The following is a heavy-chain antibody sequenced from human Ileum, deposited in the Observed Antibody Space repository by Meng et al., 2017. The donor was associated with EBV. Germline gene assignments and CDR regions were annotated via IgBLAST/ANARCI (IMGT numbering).Heavy chain of an antibody. CDR3: ASSDYYRSDY. CDR2: TSHSGST. Sequence: QVQRQESGPGLVKPSETLSLTCAVSGGSISRSDGWSWVRQPPGKGLAWIGETSHSGSTNYSPSLKSRVTISLDKSKNQLSLKLNSVTAADTAVYYCASSDYYRSDYWGQGTLVTVSS. CDR1: GGSISRSDG. D-gene: IGHD3-22*01. J-gene: IGHJ4*02. V-gene: IGHV4-4*02.